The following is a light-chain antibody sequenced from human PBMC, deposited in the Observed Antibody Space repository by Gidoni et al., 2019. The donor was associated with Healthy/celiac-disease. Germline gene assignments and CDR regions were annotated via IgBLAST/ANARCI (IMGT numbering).Light chain of an antibody. CDR2: GAS. Sequence: EIVLTQSPGTLSLSPGERATLSCRASQSVSSSYLAWYQQKPGQAPRLLIYGASSRATGIPDRLSGSGSGTDFTLTISRLEPEDFAVYYCQQYGSSPSTFGPGTKVEIE. J-gene: IGKJ3*01. CDR3: QQYGSSPST. CDR1: QSVSSSY. V-gene: IGKV3-20*01.